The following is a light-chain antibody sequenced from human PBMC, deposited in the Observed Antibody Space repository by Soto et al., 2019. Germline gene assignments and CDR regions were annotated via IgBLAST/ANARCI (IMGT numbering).Light chain of an antibody. V-gene: IGKV2-28*01. CDR1: QSLLHINGNNY. J-gene: IGKJ5*01. CDR2: VAS. Sequence: DIVMTQSPLSLPVTPGEPASISCRSSQSLLHINGNNYLDWYLQKPVQSPQLLLYVASNRASGVPDRFSGSGSGTDFTLKISSVEAEDVGVYYCMQALQTPITFGQGTRLEIK. CDR3: MQALQTPIT.